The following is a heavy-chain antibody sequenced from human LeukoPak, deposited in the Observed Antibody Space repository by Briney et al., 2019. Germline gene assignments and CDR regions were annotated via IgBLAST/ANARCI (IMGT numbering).Heavy chain of an antibody. V-gene: IGHV3-23*01. CDR3: AKASSWYKFYFDY. Sequence: PGGSLRLSCAASGFTFSNYAMSWVRQAPGKGLEWVASISGSGAGTFYADSVKGQFTISRDPSKSTLYLQLNSLRAEDTAVYYCAKASSWYKFYFDYWGQGTLVTVSS. D-gene: IGHD6-13*01. J-gene: IGHJ4*02. CDR1: GFTFSNYA. CDR2: ISGSGAGT.